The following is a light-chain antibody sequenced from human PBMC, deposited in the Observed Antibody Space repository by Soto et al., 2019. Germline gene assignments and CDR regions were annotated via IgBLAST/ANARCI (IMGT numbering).Light chain of an antibody. CDR1: SSNIGAGYD. Sequence: QSALTQPPSVSGAPGQRVTISCTGSSSNIGAGYDVHWYQQLPGTAPKLLIYGNSNRPSGVPDRFSGSKSGTSASLAITGLQAEDEAYYYCQSYDSSLIGSDVFGTGTNVTVL. J-gene: IGLJ1*01. CDR2: GNS. CDR3: QSYDSSLIGSDV. V-gene: IGLV1-40*01.